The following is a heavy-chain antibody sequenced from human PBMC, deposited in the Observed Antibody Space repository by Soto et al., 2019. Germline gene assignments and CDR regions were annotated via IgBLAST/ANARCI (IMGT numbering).Heavy chain of an antibody. CDR3: ASGWDEIAARHGSRFDY. CDR2: IYYSGST. CDR1: GGSISSSSYY. V-gene: IGHV4-39*01. D-gene: IGHD6-6*01. Sequence: QLQLQESGPGLVKPSETLSLTCTVSGGSISSSSYYWGWIRQPPGKGLEWIGSIYYSGSTYYNPSPKSRVTISVDTSKNQFSLKLSSVTAADTAVYYCASGWDEIAARHGSRFDYWGQGTLVTVSS. J-gene: IGHJ4*02.